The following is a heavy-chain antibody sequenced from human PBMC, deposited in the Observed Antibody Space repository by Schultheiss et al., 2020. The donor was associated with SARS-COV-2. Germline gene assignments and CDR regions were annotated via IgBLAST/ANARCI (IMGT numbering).Heavy chain of an antibody. CDR2: ISGSGGST. CDR1: GGSISRSGYY. D-gene: IGHD5-12*01. Sequence: GTLSLTCTVSGGSISRSGYYWGWIRQSPGKGLEWVSGISGSGGSTYYAESVKGRFTVSRDNSKNTLHLQMNSLRAEDMALYYCAKLSGYDDPVDYWGQGTLVTVSS. J-gene: IGHJ4*02. V-gene: IGHV3-23*01. CDR3: AKLSGYDDPVDY.